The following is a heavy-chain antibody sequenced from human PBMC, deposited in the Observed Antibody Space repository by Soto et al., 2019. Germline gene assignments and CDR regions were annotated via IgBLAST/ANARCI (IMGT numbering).Heavy chain of an antibody. Sequence: PSETLSLTCAVSGGSISSGGYSWSWIRQPPGKGLEWIGYIYHSGSTYYSPSLKSRVTISVDRSKNQFSLKLSSVTAADTAVYYCARGGGYTFDYWGQGTLVTVSS. D-gene: IGHD3-16*01. CDR1: GGSISSGGYS. V-gene: IGHV4-30-2*01. CDR2: IYHSGST. CDR3: ARGGGYTFDY. J-gene: IGHJ4*02.